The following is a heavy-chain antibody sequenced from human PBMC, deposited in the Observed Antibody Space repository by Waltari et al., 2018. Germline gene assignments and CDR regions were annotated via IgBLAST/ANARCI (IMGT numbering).Heavy chain of an antibody. J-gene: IGHJ4*02. Sequence: EVQVVESGGGFVQPGGSLRLSCAASGFPFSNHWRNWVRPAPGKGPEWVANINQNGRGEFYVDSVKGRFTISRDNAKNSLYLQLNSLRAEDTAVYYCARGSLVWDGVDHWGQGTLVTVSS. CDR2: INQNGRGE. V-gene: IGHV3-7*01. CDR3: ARGSLVWDGVDH. D-gene: IGHD1-26*01. CDR1: GFPFSNHW.